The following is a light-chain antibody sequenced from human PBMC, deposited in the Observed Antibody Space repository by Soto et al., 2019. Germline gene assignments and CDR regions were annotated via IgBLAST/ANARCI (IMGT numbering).Light chain of an antibody. J-gene: IGLJ3*02. Sequence: QSALTQPASVSGSPGQSITISCTGASSNIGSYNLVSWYQQHPDKAPKLMIYEGSKRPSGVSSRFSGSKSGNTASLTISGLQGEDEADFYCCSYAGNSTWVFGGGTQLTVL. V-gene: IGLV2-23*01. CDR2: EGS. CDR1: SSNIGSYNL. CDR3: CSYAGNSTWV.